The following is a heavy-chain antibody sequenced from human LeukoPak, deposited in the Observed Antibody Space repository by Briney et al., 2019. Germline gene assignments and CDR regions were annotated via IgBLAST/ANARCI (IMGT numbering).Heavy chain of an antibody. V-gene: IGHV3-23*01. CDR1: GFTFSSHG. CDR2: ISPSGGIT. Sequence: GGSLRLSCAASGFTFSSHGMNWVRQAPGKGLEWVSGISPSGGITYYTDSVKGRFTISRDNSKNTVSLQMNSLRAEDTAVYYCARGGSYLSAFDIWGQGTMVTVSS. CDR3: ARGGSYLSAFDI. J-gene: IGHJ3*02. D-gene: IGHD1-26*01.